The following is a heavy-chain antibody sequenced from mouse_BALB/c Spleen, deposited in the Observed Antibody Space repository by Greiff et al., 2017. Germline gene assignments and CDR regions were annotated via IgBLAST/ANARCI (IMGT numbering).Heavy chain of an antibody. Sequence: DVQLVESGGGLVQPGGSMKLSCVASGFTFSNYWMNWVRQSPEKGLEWVAEIRLKSNNYATHYAESVKGRFTISRDDSKSSVYLQMNNLRAEDTGIYYCTSRGPYGNYDWYFDVWGAGTTVTVSS. CDR2: IRLKSNNYAT. V-gene: IGHV6-6*02. CDR3: TSRGPYGNYDWYFDV. CDR1: GFTFSNYW. J-gene: IGHJ1*01. D-gene: IGHD2-1*01.